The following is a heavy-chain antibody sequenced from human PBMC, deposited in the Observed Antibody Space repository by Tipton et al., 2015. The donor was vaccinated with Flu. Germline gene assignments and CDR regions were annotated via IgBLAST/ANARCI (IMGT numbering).Heavy chain of an antibody. CDR3: ARDHALAYFDY. J-gene: IGHJ4*02. CDR2: IYYSGST. CDR1: GGSISSYY. Sequence: TLSLTCTVSGGSISSYYWSWIRQPPGKGLEWIGYIYYSGSTNYNPSLKSRVTISVDTSKNQFSLKLSSVTAADTAVYYCARDHALAYFDYWGQGTLVSVSS. D-gene: IGHD6-13*01. V-gene: IGHV4-59*01.